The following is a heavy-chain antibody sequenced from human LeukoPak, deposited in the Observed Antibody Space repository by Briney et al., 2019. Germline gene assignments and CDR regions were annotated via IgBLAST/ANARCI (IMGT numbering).Heavy chain of an antibody. Sequence: GGSLKISREGSGYSFTNYWIGWVRPIPGKGLGWMGIIYPDDSDTRYSPSFQGQVTISADKSIGTAYLQWSSLKASDTAMYYCAIGGDSSTSCYRCFNYWGQGTLVTVSS. D-gene: IGHD2-2*01. V-gene: IGHV5-51*01. CDR2: IYPDDSDT. CDR3: AIGGDSSTSCYRCFNY. CDR1: GYSFTNYW. J-gene: IGHJ4*02.